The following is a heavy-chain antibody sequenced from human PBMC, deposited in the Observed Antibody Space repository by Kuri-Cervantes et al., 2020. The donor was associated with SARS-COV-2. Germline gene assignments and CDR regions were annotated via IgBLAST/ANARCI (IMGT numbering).Heavy chain of an antibody. D-gene: IGHD1-26*01. J-gene: IGHJ3*02. CDR2: MNPNSGNT. CDR3: ARGALPREAFDI. CDR1: GYTFTSYD. V-gene: IGHV1-8*01. Sequence: ASVKVSCKASGYTFTSYDINWVRQATGQGLEWMGWMNPNSGNTGYAQKFQGRVTITADESTSTAYMELSSLRSEDTAVYYCARGALPREAFDIWGQGTMVTVSS.